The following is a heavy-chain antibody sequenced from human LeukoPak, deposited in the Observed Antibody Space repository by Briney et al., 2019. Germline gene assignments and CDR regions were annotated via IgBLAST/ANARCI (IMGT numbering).Heavy chain of an antibody. Sequence: SETLSLTCTVSGGSISSYYWSWIRQPPGKGLEWIGYIYYSGSTNYNPSLKSRVTISVDTSKNQFSLKLSSVTAADTAVYYCARVSSTGTTRYYYGMDVWGQGTTVTVSS. V-gene: IGHV4-59*01. CDR2: IYYSGST. CDR3: ARVSSTGTTRYYYGMDV. CDR1: GGSISSYY. J-gene: IGHJ6*02. D-gene: IGHD1-1*01.